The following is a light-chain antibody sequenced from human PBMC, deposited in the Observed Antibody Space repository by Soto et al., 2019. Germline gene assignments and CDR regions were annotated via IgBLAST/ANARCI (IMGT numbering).Light chain of an antibody. V-gene: IGLV1-44*01. J-gene: IGLJ2*01. CDR2: KDT. CDR3: AAWDDSMNVLV. CDR1: SANIGTNT. Sequence: QSVLTQPPSASGTPGQRVTISCSGSSANIGTNTVHWYQQLSRTAPKLLIYKDTQRPSGVPDRVSGSKSGTSASLAISGLQSEDEAEYYCAAWDDSMNVLVFGGGTKGTVL.